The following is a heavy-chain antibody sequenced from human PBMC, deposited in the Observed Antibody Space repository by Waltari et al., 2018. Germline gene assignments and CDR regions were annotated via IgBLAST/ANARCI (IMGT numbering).Heavy chain of an antibody. J-gene: IGHJ3*02. CDR3: ARGLDAVVVIARDAFDI. D-gene: IGHD2-21*01. CDR1: GGSFSGYY. V-gene: IGHV4-34*01. Sequence: QVQLQQWGAGLLKPSETLSLTCAVYGGSFSGYYWSWIRQPPGKGLEWMGEINHSGSTNYNPSLKSRVTISVDTSKNQFSLKLSSVTAADTAVYYCARGLDAVVVIARDAFDIWGQGTMVTVSS. CDR2: INHSGST.